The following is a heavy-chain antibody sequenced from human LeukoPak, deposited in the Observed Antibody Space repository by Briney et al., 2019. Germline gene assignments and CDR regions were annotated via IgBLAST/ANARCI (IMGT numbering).Heavy chain of an antibody. J-gene: IGHJ4*02. D-gene: IGHD3-22*01. V-gene: IGHV3-53*05. CDR3: ARAGYYDSSGYPYYFDY. CDR1: GFSVSDNY. Sequence: PGESLRLSCAASGFSVSDNYMSWVRQAPGKGLEWVSVFYSGGSTYHADSVKGRFTLSRDNAKNTLYLQMNNLRGEDTAVYYCARAGYYDSSGYPYYFDYWGQGTLVTVSS. CDR2: FYSGGST.